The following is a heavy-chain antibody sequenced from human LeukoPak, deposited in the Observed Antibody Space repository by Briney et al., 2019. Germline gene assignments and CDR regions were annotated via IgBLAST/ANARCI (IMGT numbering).Heavy chain of an antibody. D-gene: IGHD2-15*01. CDR1: GGSISSYY. Sequence: KPSETLSLTCTVSGGSISSYYWGWIRQPPGKGLEWIGYIYYSGSTNYNPSLKSRVTVSVDTSKNQFSLKLSSVTAADTAVYYCAACPWGRGSCFFDYWGQGTLVTVSS. CDR2: IYYSGST. J-gene: IGHJ4*02. CDR3: AACPWGRGSCFFDY. V-gene: IGHV4-59*08.